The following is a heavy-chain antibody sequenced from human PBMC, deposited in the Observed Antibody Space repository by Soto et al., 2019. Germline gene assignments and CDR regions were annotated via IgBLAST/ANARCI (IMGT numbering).Heavy chain of an antibody. J-gene: IGHJ3*02. CDR3: ARDTPVRAFDI. Sequence: GGSLRLSCAASGFTFNHYGMAWVRQAPGRGLEWVSVISDDGSEKYYVDSVEGRFTISRDNAKNSLYLQMNSLRAEDTAVYYCARDTPVRAFDIWGQGTTVTVSS. CDR2: ISDDGSEK. D-gene: IGHD1-1*01. V-gene: IGHV3-7*01. CDR1: GFTFNHYG.